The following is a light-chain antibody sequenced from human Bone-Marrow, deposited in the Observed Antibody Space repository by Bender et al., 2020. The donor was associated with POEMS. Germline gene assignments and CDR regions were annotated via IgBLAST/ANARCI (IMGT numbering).Light chain of an antibody. CDR3: QVSDRRSDHWV. Sequence: SYVLTQPPSVSVAPGQTATITCGGNNIGSKSVHWYRQMPGQAPVLVVYDDSDRPSGIPERFSGSNFGNSATLTISRVEAGDEADYYCQVSDRRSDHWVFGGGTKLTVL. CDR1: NIGSKS. J-gene: IGLJ3*02. CDR2: DDS. V-gene: IGLV3-21*02.